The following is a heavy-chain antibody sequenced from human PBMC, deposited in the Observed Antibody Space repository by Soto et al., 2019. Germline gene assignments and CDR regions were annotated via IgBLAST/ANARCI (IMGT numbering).Heavy chain of an antibody. V-gene: IGHV4-39*01. J-gene: IGHJ4*02. CDR2: IYYSGST. Sequence: QLQLQESGPGLVKPSETLSLTCTVSGGSISSRTYYWGWIRQPPGKGLEWIGSIYYSGSTYYNPSLQSRVTISVDTSKNQFSLKLSSVTAADTAVYYCARHLGTVTPDYWGQGTLVTVSS. CDR3: ARHLGTVTPDY. CDR1: GGSISSRTYY. D-gene: IGHD4-17*01.